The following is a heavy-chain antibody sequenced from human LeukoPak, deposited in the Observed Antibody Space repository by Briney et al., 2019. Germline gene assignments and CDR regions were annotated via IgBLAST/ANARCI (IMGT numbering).Heavy chain of an antibody. V-gene: IGHV3-11*04. CDR1: GFTFSDYY. CDR2: ISSSGSTI. D-gene: IGHD5-12*01. J-gene: IGHJ3*02. CDR3: ARDPWPTDAFDI. Sequence: TGGSLRLSCAASGFTFSDYYMSWIRQAPGKGLEWVSYISSSGSTIYYADSVKGRFTISRDNAKNSLYLQMNSLRAEDTAVYYCARDPWPTDAFDIWGRGTMVTVSS.